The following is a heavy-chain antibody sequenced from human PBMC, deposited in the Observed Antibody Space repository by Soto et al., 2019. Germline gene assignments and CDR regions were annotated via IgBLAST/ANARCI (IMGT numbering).Heavy chain of an antibody. CDR2: IIPIFGTA. CDR1: GGTFSSYA. D-gene: IGHD3-22*01. V-gene: IGHV1-69*06. Sequence: GASVKVFCKASGGTFSSYAISWVRQAPGQGLEWMGGIIPIFGTANYAQKFQGRVTITADKSTSTAYMELSSLRSEDTAVYYCARVLSPDDSSGQAFGYWGQGTLVTVSS. J-gene: IGHJ4*02. CDR3: ARVLSPDDSSGQAFGY.